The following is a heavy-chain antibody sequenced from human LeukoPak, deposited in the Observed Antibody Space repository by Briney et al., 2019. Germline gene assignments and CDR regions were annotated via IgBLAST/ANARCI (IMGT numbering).Heavy chain of an antibody. V-gene: IGHV3-30-3*02. CDR3: AKIVGAAYYAFDI. Sequence: GGSLRLSCAASGFTFSSYAMSWVRQAPGKGLEWVAVISYDGSNKYYADSVKGRFTISRDNSKNTLYLQMNSLRAEDTAVYYCAKIVGAAYYAFDIWGQGTMVTVSS. D-gene: IGHD1-26*01. J-gene: IGHJ3*02. CDR1: GFTFSSYA. CDR2: ISYDGSNK.